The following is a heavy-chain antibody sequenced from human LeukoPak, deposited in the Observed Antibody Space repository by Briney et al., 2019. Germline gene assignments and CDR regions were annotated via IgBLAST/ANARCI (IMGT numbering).Heavy chain of an antibody. CDR2: IYYSGST. J-gene: IGHJ6*02. D-gene: IGHD2/OR15-2a*01. CDR3: ARGSLERITRYYYYGMDV. V-gene: IGHV4-59*01. CDR1: GVSISSYY. Sequence: TSETLSLTCTVSGVSISSYYWSWIRQPPGKALEWIGHIYYSGSTDYNPSLKGRVTISIVTSKNQFSLKLSSVAAADTAMYYCARGSLERITRYYYYGMDVWGQGTTVTVSS.